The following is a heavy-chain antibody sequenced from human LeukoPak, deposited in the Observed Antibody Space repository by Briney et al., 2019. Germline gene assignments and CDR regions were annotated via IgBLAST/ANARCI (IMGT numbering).Heavy chain of an antibody. J-gene: IGHJ4*02. Sequence: PGGSLRLSCAASGFTFSIYAMSWVRQAPGKGLEWVAFIWYDGSNKYYADSVKGRFTISRDNSRNTLFLQMNSLRAEDTAVYYCATDRATQYFDYWGQGTLVSVSS. CDR3: ATDRATQYFDY. V-gene: IGHV3-33*08. CDR1: GFTFSIYA. D-gene: IGHD2-15*01. CDR2: IWYDGSNK.